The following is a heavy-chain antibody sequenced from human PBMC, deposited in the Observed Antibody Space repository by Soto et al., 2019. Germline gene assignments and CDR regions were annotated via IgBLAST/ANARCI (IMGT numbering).Heavy chain of an antibody. Sequence: EVQLVESGGGVVRPGGSLRLSCAASGFTFDDYGMSWVRQAPGKGLEWVSGINWNGGSTGYADSVKGRFTISRDNAKNSLYLQMNSLRAEDTALYHCARDFRLVLTQKGNYYYYYYMDVWGKGTTVTVSS. CDR1: GFTFDDYG. CDR3: ARDFRLVLTQKGNYYYYYYMDV. CDR2: INWNGGST. D-gene: IGHD6-19*01. V-gene: IGHV3-20*01. J-gene: IGHJ6*03.